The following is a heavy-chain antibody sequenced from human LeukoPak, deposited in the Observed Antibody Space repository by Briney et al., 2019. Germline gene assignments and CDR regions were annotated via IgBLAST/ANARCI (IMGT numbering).Heavy chain of an antibody. Sequence: PSETLSLTCAVYGGSFSGYYWSWIRQPPGEGLEWIGEINHSGSTNYNPSLKSRVTISVDTSKNQFSLKLSSVTAADTAVYYCARGRGITDPRDFDYWGQGTLVTVSS. D-gene: IGHD1-14*01. V-gene: IGHV4-34*01. CDR3: ARGRGITDPRDFDY. CDR1: GGSFSGYY. J-gene: IGHJ4*02. CDR2: INHSGST.